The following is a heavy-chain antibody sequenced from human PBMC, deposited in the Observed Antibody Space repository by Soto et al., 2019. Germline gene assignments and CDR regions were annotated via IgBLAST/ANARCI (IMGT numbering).Heavy chain of an antibody. CDR3: ARESEALDY. CDR2: IWYDGSNI. CDR1: GFTFSSYA. Sequence: QVQLVESGGVVVQPGRSLRLSCAASGFTFSSYAMHWVRQAPGKGLEWVAIIWYDGSNIYHADSVKGRFTISRDNSKNALNLQMNSLRAEDTAVYYCARESEALDYWGQGTLVTVSS. J-gene: IGHJ4*02. V-gene: IGHV3-33*01.